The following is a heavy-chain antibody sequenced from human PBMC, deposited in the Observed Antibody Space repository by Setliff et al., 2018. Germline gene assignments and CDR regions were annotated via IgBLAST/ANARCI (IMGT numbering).Heavy chain of an antibody. CDR3: ARVRTTVTDANS. V-gene: IGHV4-39*01. CDR1: GASVSSSSHY. CDR2: IYHTGST. J-gene: IGHJ4*02. Sequence: SETLSLTCTVSGASVSSSSHYWGWIRQPPGKGLEWIGSIYHTGSTYYNPSLKSRVTISADMSKNQFSLNLSSVTAADTAVYYCARVRTTVTDANSWGQGTLVTVSS. D-gene: IGHD4-17*01.